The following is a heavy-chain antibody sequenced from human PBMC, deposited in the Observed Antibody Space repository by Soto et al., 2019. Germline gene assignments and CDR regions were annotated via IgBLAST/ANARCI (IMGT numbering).Heavy chain of an antibody. CDR1: GFTFSSYS. V-gene: IGHV3-48*02. J-gene: IGHJ4*02. CDR2: ISSSSSNI. D-gene: IGHD6-19*01. CDR3: ARDQGQWLVRDFDY. Sequence: GGSLRLSCAGSGFTFSSYSMNWIRQAPGKGLEWVSFISSSSSNIYYADSVKGRFTISRDNAKNSLYLQMNRLRDEDTAVYYCARDQGQWLVRDFDYWGQGTLVTVSS.